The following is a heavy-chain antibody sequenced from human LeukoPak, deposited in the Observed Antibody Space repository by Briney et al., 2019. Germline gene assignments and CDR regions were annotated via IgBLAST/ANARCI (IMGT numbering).Heavy chain of an antibody. CDR2: IKQDGSEK. Sequence: TGGSLRLSCAASGFTFSTHWMAWVRQAPGKGLEWVANIKQDGSEKYYVDSVKGRFTISRDNAKNSLYLQTTSLRAEDTAVYYCARLLGPDTDFWGQGTLVTVSS. D-gene: IGHD2-2*01. V-gene: IGHV3-7*01. J-gene: IGHJ4*02. CDR3: ARLLGPDTDF. CDR1: GFTFSTHW.